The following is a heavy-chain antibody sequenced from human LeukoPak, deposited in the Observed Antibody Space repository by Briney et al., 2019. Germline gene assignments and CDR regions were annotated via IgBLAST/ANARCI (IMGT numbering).Heavy chain of an antibody. D-gene: IGHD3-22*01. Sequence: GGSLRLSCAVSGITLSNYGMSWVRQAPGKGLEWVAGISDSGGRTNYADSVKGRFTISRDNPKNTLYLQMNSLRAEDTAVYFCAQRGVVIRVILVGFHKEAYYFDSWGQGALVTVSS. V-gene: IGHV3-23*01. J-gene: IGHJ4*02. CDR3: AQRGVVIRVILVGFHKEAYYFDS. CDR2: ISDSGGRT. CDR1: GITLSNYG.